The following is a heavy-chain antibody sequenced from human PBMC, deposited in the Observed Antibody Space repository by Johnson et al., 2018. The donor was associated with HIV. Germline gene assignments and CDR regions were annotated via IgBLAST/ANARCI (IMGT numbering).Heavy chain of an antibody. D-gene: IGHD6-6*01. V-gene: IGHV3-30*04. CDR2: ISYDGSNN. J-gene: IGHJ3*02. CDR3: AREVAARLRAFDI. CDR1: GFTFSNCA. Sequence: VQLVESGGGVVQPGRSLRLSCAASGFTFSNCAMHWVRQAPGKGLEWVALISYDGSNNYYADSVKGRFTISRDNSKNTLYLQMNSLRPEDTAVYYCAREVAARLRAFDIWGQGTMVTVSS.